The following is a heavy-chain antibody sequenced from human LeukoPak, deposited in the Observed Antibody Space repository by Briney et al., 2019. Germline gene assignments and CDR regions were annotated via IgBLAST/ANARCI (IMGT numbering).Heavy chain of an antibody. CDR2: ISSSSSTI. V-gene: IGHV3-48*04. CDR3: ARGLRSSGWAYY. D-gene: IGHD6-19*01. J-gene: IGHJ4*02. Sequence: PGGSLRLSCAASGFTFSTYTMNWFRQAPGKGLEWVSYISSSSSTIYYADSVKGRFTISRDNAKNSLYLQVNSLRVEDTAVYYCARGLRSSGWAYYWGERTLVTVSS. CDR1: GFTFSTYT.